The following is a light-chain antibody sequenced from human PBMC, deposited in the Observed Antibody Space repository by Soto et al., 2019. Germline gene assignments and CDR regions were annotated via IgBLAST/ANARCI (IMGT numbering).Light chain of an antibody. Sequence: QSALTQPASVSGSPGQSITISCTGTSSDIGGHDYVFWYQQYPGKAPKLLISEVTNRPSGIPDRFSGSKSGTSATLGITGLQTGDEADYYCGTWDSSLSAGVFGGGTKLTVL. CDR3: GTWDSSLSAGV. V-gene: IGLV2-14*01. CDR2: EVT. CDR1: SSDIGGHDY. J-gene: IGLJ3*02.